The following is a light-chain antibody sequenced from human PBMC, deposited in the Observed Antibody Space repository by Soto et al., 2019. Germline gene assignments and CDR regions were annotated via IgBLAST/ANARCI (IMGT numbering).Light chain of an antibody. J-gene: IGKJ5*01. CDR1: QTIINY. V-gene: IGKV1-39*01. CDR3: QQSYNTPIT. Sequence: DIQMTQSPSSLSASVGDRVTITCRASQTIINYLNWYQQKPGRAPKLLIYAASSLQSGVPSRFSGSGSGTVFTLTISRLQPEDFATYYCQQSYNTPITVGQGTRLEIE. CDR2: AAS.